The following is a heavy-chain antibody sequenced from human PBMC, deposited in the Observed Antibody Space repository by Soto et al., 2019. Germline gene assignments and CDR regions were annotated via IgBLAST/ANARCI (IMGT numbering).Heavy chain of an antibody. J-gene: IGHJ4*02. V-gene: IGHV3-21*01. CDR2: ISSSSRYL. CDR1: GFTFSSYS. CDR3: AIEESEFSSSSGCLGF. Sequence: EVQLVESGGCLVTPGGSLRLSCAAYGFTFSSYSMNWFRQALGKGLEWVSSISSSSRYLYYADSEKGRFTISRDNAKNSLCLQMKSLRAEDRAVYYCAIEESEFSSSSGCLGFWGQGTLVTDSS. D-gene: IGHD6-19*01.